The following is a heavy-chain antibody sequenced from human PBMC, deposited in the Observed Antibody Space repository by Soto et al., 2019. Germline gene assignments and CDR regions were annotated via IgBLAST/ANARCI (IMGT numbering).Heavy chain of an antibody. V-gene: IGHV4-30-2*01. J-gene: IGHJ4*02. CDR2: MYHSGST. CDR3: ARVPDY. CDR1: GGSISSGGYS. Sequence: SETLSLTCTVSGGSISSGGYSWNWIRQPPGKGLEWIGYMYHSGSTYYNPSLKSRVTISIDRSKNQFSLKLISVTAADTAVYYCARVPDYWGQGILVTVSS. D-gene: IGHD2-2*01.